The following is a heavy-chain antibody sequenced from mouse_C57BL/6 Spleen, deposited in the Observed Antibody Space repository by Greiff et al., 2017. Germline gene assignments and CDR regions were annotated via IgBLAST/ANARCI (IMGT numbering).Heavy chain of an antibody. CDR1: GYSITSGYY. V-gene: IGHV3-6*01. D-gene: IGHD2-5*01. CDR3: AREGYSNYFDY. J-gene: IGHJ2*01. CDR2: ISYDGSN. Sequence: EVQLQESGPGLVKPSQSLSLTCSVTGYSITSGYYWNWIRQFPGNKLEWMGYISYDGSNNYNPSLKNRISITRDTSKNQFFLKLNSVTTEDTATYYCAREGYSNYFDYWGQGTTLTVSS.